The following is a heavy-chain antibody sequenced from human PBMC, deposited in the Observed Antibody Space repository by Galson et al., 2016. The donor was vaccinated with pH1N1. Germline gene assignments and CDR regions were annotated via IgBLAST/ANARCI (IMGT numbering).Heavy chain of an antibody. Sequence: SETLSLTCTVYGGSFSDYYWSWIRQPPRKGLEWIGEVNPSGSTIYNPSLNSRVITSADTSRNQFSLKLTSVTAADTAVYFCARVDFGGKLGDWGQGTQVTVSS. CDR3: ARVDFGGKLGD. V-gene: IGHV4-34*01. J-gene: IGHJ4*02. CDR1: GGSFSDYY. CDR2: VNPSGST. D-gene: IGHD3-10*01.